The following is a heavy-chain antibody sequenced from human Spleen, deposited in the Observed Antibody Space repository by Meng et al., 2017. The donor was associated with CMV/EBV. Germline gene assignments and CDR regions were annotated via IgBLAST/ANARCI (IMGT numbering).Heavy chain of an antibody. V-gene: IGHV3-23*01. Sequence: GGSLRLSCAASGFTFSSYAMSWVRQAPGKGLEWVSAISGSGGSTYYADSVKGRFTISRNNSKNTLYLQMNSLRAEDTAVYYCATSYSSSWYIFDYWGQGTLVTVSS. J-gene: IGHJ4*02. CDR3: ATSYSSSWYIFDY. CDR2: ISGSGGST. CDR1: GFTFSSYA. D-gene: IGHD6-13*01.